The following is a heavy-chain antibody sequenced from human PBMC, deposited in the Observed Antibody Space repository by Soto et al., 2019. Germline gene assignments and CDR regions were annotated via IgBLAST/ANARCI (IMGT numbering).Heavy chain of an antibody. CDR3: ARAGSNYVWLTIFDY. V-gene: IGHV4-31*03. D-gene: IGHD4-4*01. Sequence: QVQLQESGPGLVKPSQTLSLTCTVSGGSISSGGYYWSWIRQHPGKGLEWIGYIYYSGSTYYNPFLKSRITISVDTSKNQFSLKRSSVTAADTAVYYCARAGSNYVWLTIFDYWGQGTLVTVSS. CDR1: GGSISSGGYY. J-gene: IGHJ4*02. CDR2: IYYSGST.